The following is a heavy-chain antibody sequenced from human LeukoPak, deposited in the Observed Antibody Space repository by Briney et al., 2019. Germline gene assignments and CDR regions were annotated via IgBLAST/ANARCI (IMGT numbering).Heavy chain of an antibody. CDR3: ASNSGHDYNFDY. J-gene: IGHJ4*02. V-gene: IGHV1-69*04. CDR2: IIPILGIA. CDR1: GYTFTSYG. Sequence: SVKVSCKASGYTFTSYGISWVGQAPGQGLEWMGRIIPILGIANYAQKFQGRVTITADKSTSTAYMELSSLRSEDTAVYYCASNSGHDYNFDYWGQGTLVTVSS. D-gene: IGHD5-12*01.